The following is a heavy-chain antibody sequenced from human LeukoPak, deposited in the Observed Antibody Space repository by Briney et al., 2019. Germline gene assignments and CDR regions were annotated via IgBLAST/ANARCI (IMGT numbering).Heavy chain of an antibody. CDR3: ARGYYDFWSGVYGR. Sequence: SETLSLTCTVPGGSLSSYYWSWIRQPPGKGLEWIGYIYYSGSTNYNPSLKSRVTISVDTSKNQFSLKLSSVTAADTAVYYCARGYYDFWSGVYGRWGQGTLVTVSS. J-gene: IGHJ4*02. CDR2: IYYSGST. CDR1: GGSLSSYY. D-gene: IGHD3-3*01. V-gene: IGHV4-59*01.